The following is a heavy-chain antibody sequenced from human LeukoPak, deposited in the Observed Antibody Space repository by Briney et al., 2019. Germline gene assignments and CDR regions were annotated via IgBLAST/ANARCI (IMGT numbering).Heavy chain of an antibody. CDR3: AKESLVVIESYFDN. J-gene: IGHJ4*02. D-gene: IGHD3-22*01. Sequence: GGSLRLSCLVSGFSFSDYAMSWVHRAPGKGLEWVSAITGSGQTKYYTDSVKGRFTMSRDNSKNTLYLQMNSLRDEDTAEYFCAKESLVVIESYFDNWGQGTLVLVSS. CDR2: ITGSGQTK. CDR1: GFSFSDYA. V-gene: IGHV3-23*01.